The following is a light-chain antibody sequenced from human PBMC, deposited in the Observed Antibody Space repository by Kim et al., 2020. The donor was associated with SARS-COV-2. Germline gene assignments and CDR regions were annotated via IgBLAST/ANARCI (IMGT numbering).Light chain of an antibody. J-gene: IGKJ4*01. CDR2: AAS. V-gene: IGKV1-9*01. CDR3: QQLNSYPLA. CDR1: QGVSTY. Sequence: DIQLTQSPSFLSASLGDRVTITCRASQGVSTYLAWYQQKPGKVPKLLIYAASTLQSGVPPRFSGSGSGTEFTLTISSLQPEDFSTYYCQQLNSYPLAFGGGTKVDIK.